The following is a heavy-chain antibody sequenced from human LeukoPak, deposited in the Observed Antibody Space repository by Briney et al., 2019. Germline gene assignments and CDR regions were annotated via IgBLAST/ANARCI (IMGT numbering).Heavy chain of an antibody. CDR2: IKSQRDGGTA. Sequence: PGESLRLSCAASGFTFSYAWMSWVRQTPGKGLEWVGRIKSQRDGGTADSAAPVKGRFTISRHDSRDTVYLQMNSLKAEDTAVYFCTTDLGSGSLFDYWGQGILVTVSP. CDR3: TTDLGSGSLFDY. J-gene: IGHJ4*02. V-gene: IGHV3-15*01. CDR1: GFTFSYAW. D-gene: IGHD1-26*01.